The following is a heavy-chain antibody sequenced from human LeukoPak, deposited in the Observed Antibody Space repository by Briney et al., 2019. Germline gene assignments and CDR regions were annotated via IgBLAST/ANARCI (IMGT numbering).Heavy chain of an antibody. Sequence: GASVNVSCKSSGYTFTSYGISGVRPPTAQGLAWMGWVSAYKANTNYARKLQGRVTMTTDTSTSTAYMELRSLRSDDTAVYYCARDSIFGVADQYGDYYYGMDVWGQGTTVTVSS. V-gene: IGHV1-18*01. D-gene: IGHD3-3*01. CDR1: GYTFTSYG. CDR3: ARDSIFGVADQYGDYYYGMDV. J-gene: IGHJ6*02. CDR2: VSAYKANT.